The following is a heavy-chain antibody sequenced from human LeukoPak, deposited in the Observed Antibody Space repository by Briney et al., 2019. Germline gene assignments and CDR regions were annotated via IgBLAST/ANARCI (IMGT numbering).Heavy chain of an antibody. CDR1: GFTFSSYS. V-gene: IGHV3-21*01. Sequence: GGSLRLSCAASGFTFSSYSMNWVRQAPGKGLEWVSSISSSSSYIYYADSVKGRFTISRDNAKNSLYLQMNSLRAEDTAVYYCVVVPAASTPRGAFDIWGQGTMVTVSS. CDR3: VVVPAASTPRGAFDI. CDR2: ISSSSSYI. D-gene: IGHD2-2*01. J-gene: IGHJ3*02.